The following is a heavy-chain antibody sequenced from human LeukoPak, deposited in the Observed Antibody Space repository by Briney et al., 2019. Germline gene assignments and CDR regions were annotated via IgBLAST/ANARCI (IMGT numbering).Heavy chain of an antibody. J-gene: IGHJ4*02. D-gene: IGHD3-22*01. CDR2: ISAYNGNT. V-gene: IGHV1-18*01. CDR1: GYTFTSYG. Sequence: GASVKVSCKASGYTFTSYGISWVRQAPGQGLEWMGWISAYNGNTNYAQKLQGRVTMTTDTSTSTAYMELRSLRSDDTAAYYCARVSGSYDSSGYRDYWGQGTLVTVSS. CDR3: ARVSGSYDSSGYRDY.